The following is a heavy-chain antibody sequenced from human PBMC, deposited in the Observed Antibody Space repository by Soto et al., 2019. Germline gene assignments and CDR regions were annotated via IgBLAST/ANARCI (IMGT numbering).Heavy chain of an antibody. J-gene: IGHJ4*02. D-gene: IGHD3-3*01. CDR3: ARQRFLEWLLLNYFDY. Sequence: PSETLSLTCTVSGGSISSGDYYWSWIRQPPGKGLEWIGYIYYSGSTYYNPSLKSRVTISVDTSKNQFSLKLSSVTAADTAVYYCARQRFLEWLLLNYFDYWGQGTLVTVSS. V-gene: IGHV4-30-4*01. CDR1: GGSISSGDYY. CDR2: IYYSGST.